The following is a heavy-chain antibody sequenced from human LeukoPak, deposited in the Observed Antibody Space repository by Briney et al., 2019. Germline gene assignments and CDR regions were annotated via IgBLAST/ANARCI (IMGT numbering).Heavy chain of an antibody. CDR2: IIPIIGTA. CDR1: GGTFSSYT. J-gene: IGHJ3*02. Sequence: SVKVSCKASGGTFSSYTINWVRPAPGQGLEWMGGIIPIIGTANYAQKFQGRVTITADKSTGTAYMELSSLRSEDTAVYYCARTVVVTAEHAFDIWGQGTMVTVSS. CDR3: ARTVVVTAEHAFDI. V-gene: IGHV1-69*06. D-gene: IGHD2-21*02.